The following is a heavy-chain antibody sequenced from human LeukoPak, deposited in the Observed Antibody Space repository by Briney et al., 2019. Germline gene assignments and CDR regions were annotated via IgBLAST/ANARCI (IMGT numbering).Heavy chain of an antibody. D-gene: IGHD4-23*01. J-gene: IGHJ4*02. V-gene: IGHV4-59*01. CDR3: ARVNPDYGGNSGYFDY. CDR2: IFFSGST. Sequence: SETLSLTCTVSGGSISNYYWSWIRQPPGKGLEWIGNIFFSGSTNYNPSLKSRVTISVDTSKNQFSLKLSSVTAADTAVYYCARVNPDYGGNSGYFDYWGQGILVTVSS. CDR1: GGSISNYY.